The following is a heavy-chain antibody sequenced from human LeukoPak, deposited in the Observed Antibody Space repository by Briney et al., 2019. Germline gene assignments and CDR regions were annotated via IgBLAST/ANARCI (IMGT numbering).Heavy chain of an antibody. CDR3: ARVKGRSIAASYYFDY. CDR1: GGSISSSGYY. J-gene: IGHJ4*02. D-gene: IGHD6-6*01. CDR2: IYYSGST. V-gene: IGHV4-39*07. Sequence: SETLSLTCTVSGGSISSSGYYWGWIRQPPGKGLEWIGSIYYSGSTYYNPSLKSRVTMSVDTSKNQFSLKLSSVTAADTAVYYCARVKGRSIAASYYFDYWGQGTLVTVSS.